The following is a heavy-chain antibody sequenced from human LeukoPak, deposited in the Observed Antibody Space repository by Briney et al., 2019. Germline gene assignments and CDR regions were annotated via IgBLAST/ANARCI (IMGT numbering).Heavy chain of an antibody. Sequence: ASVKLSCKASGYTVTDYYMHWVRQAPGQGHELKGRINPNSGGTNYAHKSQGRVTMTRDKSISTAYIELRSPRSAATAVFYCAGGSIVGASCYYFDSWGQGTLVTVSS. CDR2: INPNSGGT. J-gene: IGHJ4*02. CDR1: GYTVTDYY. CDR3: AGGSIVGASCYYFDS. D-gene: IGHD1-26*01. V-gene: IGHV1-2*02.